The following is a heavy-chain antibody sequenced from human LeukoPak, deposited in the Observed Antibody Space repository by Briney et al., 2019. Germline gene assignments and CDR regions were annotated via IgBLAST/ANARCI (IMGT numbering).Heavy chain of an antibody. V-gene: IGHV1-69*13. Sequence: SVTVSCTASGGTFSSYAISWVRQDPGQGLERMGRIIPIFGTANYAQKFQGRVTITADESTSTAYMELSSLRSADTAVYYGAREAAPTIFGVVIPHMDVWGKGTTVTVSS. CDR2: IIPIFGTA. CDR1: GGTFSSYA. J-gene: IGHJ6*03. CDR3: AREAAPTIFGVVIPHMDV. D-gene: IGHD3-3*01.